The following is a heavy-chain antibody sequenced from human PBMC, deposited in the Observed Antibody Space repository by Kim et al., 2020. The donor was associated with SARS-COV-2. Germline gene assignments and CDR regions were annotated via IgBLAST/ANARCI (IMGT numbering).Heavy chain of an antibody. D-gene: IGHD2-8*01. CDR3: ARRCLGLSCPKGVSLDS. CDR2: ITPMLDVA. Sequence: SLKVSCKASGGIFTNYPISWLRRAPGQGLEWMGRITPMLDVANYAQRFQGRVTITADKSTSTAYMELGSLTSDDTAVYYCARRCLGLSCPKGVSLDSWGQGTLVTVS. CDR1: GGIFTNYP. J-gene: IGHJ4*02. V-gene: IGHV1-69*10.